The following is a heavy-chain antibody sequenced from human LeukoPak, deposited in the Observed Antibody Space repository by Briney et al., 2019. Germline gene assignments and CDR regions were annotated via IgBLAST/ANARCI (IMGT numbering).Heavy chain of an antibody. D-gene: IGHD6-25*01. CDR1: GFTFSSYW. CDR3: ARENLAAAADY. Sequence: PGGSLRLSCAASGFTFSSYWMHWVRQAPGKGLVWVSRINSDGSSTSYADSVKGRFTISRDNAKNTLYLQMNSLRLEDTAVYYCARENLAAAADYWGQGTVVTVSS. CDR2: INSDGSST. V-gene: IGHV3-74*01. J-gene: IGHJ4*02.